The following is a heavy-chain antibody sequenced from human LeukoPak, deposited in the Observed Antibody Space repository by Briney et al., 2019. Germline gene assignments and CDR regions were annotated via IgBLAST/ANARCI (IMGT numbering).Heavy chain of an antibody. CDR2: ISYDGSKK. CDR1: GFTFRTYG. J-gene: IGHJ2*01. V-gene: IGHV3-30*18. Sequence: GGSLRLSCAASGFTFRTYGMHWVRQAPGKGRDWLAVISYDGSKKYYGDSGKGRITISRDNSKNTLYLQMNSLRAENTAVYFCAKEKNSWYFDPWGRGALVAVSS. CDR3: AKEKNSWYFDP.